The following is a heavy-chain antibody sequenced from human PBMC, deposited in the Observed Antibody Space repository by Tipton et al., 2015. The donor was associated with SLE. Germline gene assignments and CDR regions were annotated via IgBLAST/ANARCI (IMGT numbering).Heavy chain of an antibody. J-gene: IGHJ4*02. D-gene: IGHD6-19*01. Sequence: TLSLTCTVSGGSISSSAYYWGWIRQPPGKGLEWIGNIHYSGNTYCNPSLKSRVTISLDTSKNQFSLKLSSVTAADTAVFYCARVTGHSSGWYGWVVYWGQGTLVTVSS. CDR1: GGSISSSAYY. CDR3: ARVTGHSSGWYGWVVY. CDR2: IHYSGNT. V-gene: IGHV4-39*07.